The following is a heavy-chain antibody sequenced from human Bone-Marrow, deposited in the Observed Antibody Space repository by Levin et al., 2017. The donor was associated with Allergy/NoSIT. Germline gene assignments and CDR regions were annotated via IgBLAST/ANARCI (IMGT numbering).Heavy chain of an antibody. D-gene: IGHD3/OR15-3a*01. Sequence: PGGSLRLSCAASGFTFSDYYMTWIRQAPGRGLEWVSYISYSVTTIYYADSVKGRFTISRDNAKNSLYLQMNSLRAEDTAVYYCARMHWLDVRGNWFDPWGQGTLVTVSS. V-gene: IGHV3-11*01. CDR2: ISYSVTTI. CDR3: ARMHWLDVRGNWFDP. J-gene: IGHJ5*02. CDR1: GFTFSDYY.